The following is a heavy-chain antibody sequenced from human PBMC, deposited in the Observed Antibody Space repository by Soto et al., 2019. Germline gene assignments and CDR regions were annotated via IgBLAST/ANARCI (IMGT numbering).Heavy chain of an antibody. CDR2: ISVTGGST. Sequence: EVQLLESGGGLVQPGGSLRLSCAASGFTFSNHVMSWVRQAPGKGLEWVSGISVTGGSTFHGDSVKGRFTISRDNSKNTLYLQMNSVRAEDTAVYYCAKQAGYSAYDPFDYWGQGTLVTVSS. V-gene: IGHV3-23*01. J-gene: IGHJ4*02. CDR3: AKQAGYSAYDPFDY. CDR1: GFTFSNHV. D-gene: IGHD5-12*01.